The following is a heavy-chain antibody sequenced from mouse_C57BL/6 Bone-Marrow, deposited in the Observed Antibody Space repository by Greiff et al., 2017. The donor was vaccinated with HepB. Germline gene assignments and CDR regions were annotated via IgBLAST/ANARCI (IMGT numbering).Heavy chain of an antibody. J-gene: IGHJ3*01. D-gene: IGHD1-1*01. CDR2: IYPGDGDT. V-gene: IGHV1-82*01. CDR1: GYAFSSSW. Sequence: QVQLQQSGPELVKPGASVKISCKASGYAFSSSWMNWVKQRPGKGLEWIGRIYPGDGDTNYNGKFKGKATLTADKSSSTAYMQLSSLTSEDSAVYFCASYYGSSYVAWFAYWGQGTLVTVSA. CDR3: ASYYGSSYVAWFAY.